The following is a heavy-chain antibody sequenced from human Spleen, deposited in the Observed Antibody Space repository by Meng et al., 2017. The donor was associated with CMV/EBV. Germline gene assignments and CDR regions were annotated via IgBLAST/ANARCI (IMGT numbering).Heavy chain of an antibody. CDR3: AKDYMVRETRYYYGMDV. D-gene: IGHD3-10*01. CDR1: GFTFSSYA. V-gene: IGHV3-23*01. CDR2: VTSGNRT. J-gene: IGHJ6*02. Sequence: GESLKISCAASGFTFSSYAMHWVRQAPGEGLEWVSVVTSGNRTYYADSVKGRFIISRDNSKNTLYLQMNSLRAEDTAVYYCAKDYMVRETRYYYGMDVWGQGTTVTVSS.